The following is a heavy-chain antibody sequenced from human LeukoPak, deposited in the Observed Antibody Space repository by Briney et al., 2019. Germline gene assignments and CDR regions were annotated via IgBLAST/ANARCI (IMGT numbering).Heavy chain of an antibody. V-gene: IGHV3-7*01. D-gene: IGHD4-17*01. CDR3: ARVSTYGDYFDAFDI. J-gene: IGHJ3*02. CDR2: IKQDGSEK. Sequence: GGSLRLSCAASGFTFSTYWMTWVRQAPGKGLEWVANIKQDGSEKYYVDSVKGRFTISRDNAKNSLYLQMNSLRAENTAVYYCARVSTYGDYFDAFDIWGQGTMVTVSS. CDR1: GFTFSTYW.